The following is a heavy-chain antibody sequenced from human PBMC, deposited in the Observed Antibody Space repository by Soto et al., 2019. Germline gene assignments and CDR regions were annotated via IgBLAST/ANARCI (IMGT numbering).Heavy chain of an antibody. V-gene: IGHV4-39*01. D-gene: IGHD4-17*01. CDR2: IYSRGST. J-gene: IGHJ4*02. CDR3: ARAVMDYGAAWYYFDS. Sequence: SETLSLTCTVSRGSLSSSSYYCGWLRQPPGKGLERIGSIYSRGSTYYTPSPKRRLTVSVHTSKNPFSLKLSSVAAADTAVYYCARAVMDYGAAWYYFDSWGQGTLVTVAS. CDR1: RGSLSSSSYY.